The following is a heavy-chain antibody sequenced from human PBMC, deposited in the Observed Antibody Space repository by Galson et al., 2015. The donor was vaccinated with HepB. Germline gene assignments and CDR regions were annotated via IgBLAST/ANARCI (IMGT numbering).Heavy chain of an antibody. J-gene: IGHJ5*02. Sequence: SVKVSCKASGYTFTGYYMHWVRQAPGQGLEWMGRINPNSGGTNYAQKFQGRVTMTRDTSISTAYMELSRLRSDDTAVYYCARDPGGDYWFDPWGQGTLVTVSS. V-gene: IGHV1-2*06. CDR1: GYTFTGYY. CDR2: INPNSGGT. D-gene: IGHD4-17*01. CDR3: ARDPGGDYWFDP.